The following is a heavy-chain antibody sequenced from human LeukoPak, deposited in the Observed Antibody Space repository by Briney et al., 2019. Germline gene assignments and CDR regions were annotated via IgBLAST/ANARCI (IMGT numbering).Heavy chain of an antibody. CDR2: INHSGST. Sequence: SETLSLTCAVYGGSFSGYYWSWIRQPPGKGLEWIGEINHSGSTNYNPSLKSRVTISVDTSKNQLSLKLSSVTAADTAVYYCARGLFDIVVVPAAPYFDYWGQGTLVTVSS. D-gene: IGHD2-2*01. J-gene: IGHJ4*02. CDR1: GGSFSGYY. V-gene: IGHV4-34*01. CDR3: ARGLFDIVVVPAAPYFDY.